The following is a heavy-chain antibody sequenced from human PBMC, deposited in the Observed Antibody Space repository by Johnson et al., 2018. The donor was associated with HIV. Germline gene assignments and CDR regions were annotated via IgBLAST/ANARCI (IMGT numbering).Heavy chain of an antibody. CDR3: ARSASKYDAFDI. CDR1: GFTFSSYW. J-gene: IGHJ3*02. Sequence: VQLVESGGGLVQPGGSLRLSCAASGFTFSSYWMHWVRHVPRKGLVWVSRINSDGSDTIYVDSVKGRFTISRDNAKDTLYLRMNNLRAEDTAMYYCARSASKYDAFDIWGQGTVVTVSS. CDR2: INSDGSDT. V-gene: IGHV3-74*01.